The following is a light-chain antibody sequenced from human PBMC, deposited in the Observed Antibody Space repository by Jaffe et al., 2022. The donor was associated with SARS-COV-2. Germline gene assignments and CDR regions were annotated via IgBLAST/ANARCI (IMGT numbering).Light chain of an antibody. Sequence: QAGLTQPPSVSKDLRQTATLTCSGNSNNVGNQGAAWLQQRQGHPPKLLFYRNNNRPSGISERLSASRSGNTASLTITGLQPEDEADYYCSTWDTSISAWVFGGGTKLTVL. CDR2: RNN. CDR1: SNNVGNQG. V-gene: IGLV10-54*01. J-gene: IGLJ3*02. CDR3: STWDTSISAWV.